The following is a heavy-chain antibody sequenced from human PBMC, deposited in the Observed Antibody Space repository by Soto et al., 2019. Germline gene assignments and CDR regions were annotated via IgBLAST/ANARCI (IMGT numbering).Heavy chain of an antibody. Sequence: PSETLSLTCAFYGGSFSGYYWSLIRQPPGKGLEWIGEINHSGSTNYNPSLKSRVTISVDTSKNQFSLKLSSVTAADTAVYYCARALLEESTILYYYYGMDVWGQGTTVTVSS. CDR3: ARALLEESTILYYYYGMDV. CDR2: INHSGST. CDR1: GGSFSGYY. D-gene: IGHD3-16*01. V-gene: IGHV4-34*01. J-gene: IGHJ6*02.